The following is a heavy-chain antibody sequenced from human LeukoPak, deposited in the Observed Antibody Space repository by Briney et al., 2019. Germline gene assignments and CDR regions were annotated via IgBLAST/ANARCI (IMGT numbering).Heavy chain of an antibody. V-gene: IGHV3-23*01. J-gene: IGHJ3*02. CDR1: GGSISSYY. D-gene: IGHD3-22*01. CDR2: ISGSGGST. CDR3: AKEAGSRVVVKNAFDI. Sequence: ETLSLTCTVSGGSISSYYWSWIRQPPGKGLEWVSAISGSGGSTYYADSVKGRFTISRDNSKNTLYLQMNSLRAEDTAVYYSAKEAGSRVVVKNAFDIWGQGTMVTVSS.